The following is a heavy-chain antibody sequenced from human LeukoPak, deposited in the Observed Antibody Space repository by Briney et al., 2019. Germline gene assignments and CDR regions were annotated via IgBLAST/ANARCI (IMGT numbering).Heavy chain of an antibody. Sequence: SETLSLTCTVSGGSNYWSWIRQPPGKGLEWIAYIHYSGSPHYNPSLKSRVTISIDTSKNQLSLKLNSVTAADTAVYYCARHSNWNGGVDWFDPWGQGTQVTVSS. CDR3: ARHSNWNGGVDWFDP. V-gene: IGHV4-59*08. D-gene: IGHD1-20*01. J-gene: IGHJ5*02. CDR1: GGSNY. CDR2: IHYSGSP.